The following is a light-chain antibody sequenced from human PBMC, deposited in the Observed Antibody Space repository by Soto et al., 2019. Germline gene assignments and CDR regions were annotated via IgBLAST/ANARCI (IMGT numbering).Light chain of an antibody. V-gene: IGKV3-15*01. Sequence: EIVMTQSPATLSVSPGERATLSCRASQSVGSFLAWYQQKPGQAPRLLIYGASTTATGIPARFSGSGSETEFTLTISSLQSEDFAVYYCQQRSHWPRTFGQGTKVDIK. CDR3: QQRSHWPRT. CDR1: QSVGSF. J-gene: IGKJ1*01. CDR2: GAS.